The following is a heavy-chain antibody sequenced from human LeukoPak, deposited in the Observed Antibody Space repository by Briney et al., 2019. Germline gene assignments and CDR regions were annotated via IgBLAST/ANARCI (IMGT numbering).Heavy chain of an antibody. D-gene: IGHD3-16*02. Sequence: GGSLRLSCAASGFTFSSYWMSWVRQAPGKGLEWVVNIKQDGSEKYYVDSVKGRFTISRDNSKNTLYLQMNRLRTEDTAVYYCARGAPARYNFDYWGQGTLVTVSS. V-gene: IGHV3-7*01. J-gene: IGHJ4*02. CDR1: GFTFSSYW. CDR2: IKQDGSEK. CDR3: ARGAPARYNFDY.